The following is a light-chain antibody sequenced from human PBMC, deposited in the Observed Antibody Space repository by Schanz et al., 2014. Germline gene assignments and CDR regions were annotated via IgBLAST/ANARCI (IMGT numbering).Light chain of an antibody. J-gene: IGKJ4*01. CDR3: QQYHDWPPLT. CDR2: GAS. Sequence: EIVMTQSPGTLSVSPGERATLSCSAGQSISSNLAWYQHKTGQAPRLLIYGASTRATGIPGRFSGSGSGTEFTLTISSLQSEDFAVYYWQQYHDWPPLTFGGGTKVEI. CDR1: QSISSN. V-gene: IGKV3-15*01.